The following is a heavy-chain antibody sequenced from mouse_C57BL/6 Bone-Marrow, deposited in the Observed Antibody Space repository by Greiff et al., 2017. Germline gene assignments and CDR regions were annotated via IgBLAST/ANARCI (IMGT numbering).Heavy chain of an antibody. CDR2: ISYDGSN. CDR1: GYSITSGYY. Sequence: VQLQQSGPGLVKPSQSLSITCSVTGYSITSGYYWNWIRQFPGNKLEWMGYISYDGSNNYNPSLKNRISITRDTSKNQFFLKLNSVTTEDTATYYCARDDYYGSSYAWFAYWGQGTLVTVSA. CDR3: ARDDYYGSSYAWFAY. D-gene: IGHD1-1*01. V-gene: IGHV3-6*01. J-gene: IGHJ3*01.